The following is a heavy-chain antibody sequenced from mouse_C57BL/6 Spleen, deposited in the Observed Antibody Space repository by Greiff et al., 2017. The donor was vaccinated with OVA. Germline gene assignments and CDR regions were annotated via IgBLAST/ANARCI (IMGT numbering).Heavy chain of an antibody. Sequence: VQLKESGAELVKPGASVKISCKASGYAFSSYWLNWVKQRPGKGLEWIGHIYPGDGDTNYNGKFKGKATLTADKSSSTAYMQLSSLTSEDSAVYFCASNYGYAMDYWGQGTSVTVSS. CDR2: IYPGDGDT. J-gene: IGHJ4*01. D-gene: IGHD1-1*01. CDR3: ASNYGYAMDY. V-gene: IGHV1-80*01. CDR1: GYAFSSYW.